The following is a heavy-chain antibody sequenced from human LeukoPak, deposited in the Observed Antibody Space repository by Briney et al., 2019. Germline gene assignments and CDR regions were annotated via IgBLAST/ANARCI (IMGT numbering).Heavy chain of an antibody. CDR3: ARDGSSGWPHFIDY. CDR2: VIPIFGSA. J-gene: IGHJ4*02. CDR1: GGTFSSYA. D-gene: IGHD6-19*01. Sequence: SVKVSCKASGGTFSSYAISWVRQAPGQGLEWMGGVIPIFGSASYAQKFQGRVTITTDESTSTAYMELSSLRFEDTAVYYCARDGSSGWPHFIDYWGQGTLVTVSS. V-gene: IGHV1-69*05.